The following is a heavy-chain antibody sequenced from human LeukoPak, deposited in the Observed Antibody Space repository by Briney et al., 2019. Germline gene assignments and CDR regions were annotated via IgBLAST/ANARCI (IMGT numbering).Heavy chain of an antibody. CDR1: GFTFSSYG. CDR3: ARESFEATEELDY. V-gene: IGHV3-33*01. Sequence: GGSLRLSCAASGFTFSSYGMHWVRQAPGKGLEWVAVIWYDGSNKYYVDSVKGRFTISRDSSKNTLYLQMNSLRAEDTAVYYCARESFEATEELDYWGQGTLVTVSS. CDR2: IWYDGSNK. J-gene: IGHJ4*02. D-gene: IGHD5-24*01.